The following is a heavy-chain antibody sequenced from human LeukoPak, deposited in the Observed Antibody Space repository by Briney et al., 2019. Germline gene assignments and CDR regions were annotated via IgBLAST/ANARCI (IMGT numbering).Heavy chain of an antibody. Sequence: GGSLRLSCTASGFTFSSYDMHWVRQDKGKGLEWVSAISTGGDPYYLGSVKGRFPISRENAKNSFYLQMNSLRAGDTAVYYCAGQARPGSAEGAFDIWGQGTMVTVSS. CDR1: GFTFSSYD. J-gene: IGHJ3*02. V-gene: IGHV3-13*05. CDR3: AGQARPGSAEGAFDI. D-gene: IGHD2-2*01. CDR2: ISTGGDP.